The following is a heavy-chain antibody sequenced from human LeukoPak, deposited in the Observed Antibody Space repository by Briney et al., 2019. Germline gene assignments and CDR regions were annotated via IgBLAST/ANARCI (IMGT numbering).Heavy chain of an antibody. J-gene: IGHJ6*03. Sequence: PGESLRLSCAASGFTFSSYAMSWVRLAPGKGLEWVSGINWNGGSTGYADSVKGRFTISRDNAKNSLYLQMNSLRAEDTALYYCARDDLSEQLDHDYYYYMDVWGKGTTVTVSS. CDR2: INWNGGST. CDR1: GFTFSSYA. D-gene: IGHD6-6*01. V-gene: IGHV3-20*04. CDR3: ARDDLSEQLDHDYYYYMDV.